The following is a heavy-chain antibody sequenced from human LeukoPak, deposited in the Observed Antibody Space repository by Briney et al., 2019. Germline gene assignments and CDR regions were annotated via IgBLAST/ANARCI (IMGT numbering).Heavy chain of an antibody. CDR1: GFTFSDFH. CDR3: GMGPGGYSGSYNY. V-gene: IGHV3-11*06. Sequence: PGRSLRLSCVASGFTFSDFHMSWIRQAPGKGLEWVSYISSSTRHTNYADSVKGRFTISRDNAKNSLYLQMNSLTAEDTAVYYCGMGPGGYSGSYNYWGQGTLVTVSS. D-gene: IGHD1-26*01. CDR2: ISSSTRHT. J-gene: IGHJ4*02.